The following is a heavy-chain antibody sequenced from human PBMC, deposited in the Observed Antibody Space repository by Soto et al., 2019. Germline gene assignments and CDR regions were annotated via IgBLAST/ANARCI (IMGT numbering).Heavy chain of an antibody. J-gene: IGHJ4*02. Sequence: GGSLRLSCAASGFTFSSYAMSWVRQAPGKGLEWVSAISGSGGSTYYAGSVKGRFTISRDNSKNTLYLQMNSLRAEDTAVYYCAKEGGYCSSTSCYTWFDYWGQGTLVTVSS. CDR1: GFTFSSYA. D-gene: IGHD2-2*02. CDR2: ISGSGGST. CDR3: AKEGGYCSSTSCYTWFDY. V-gene: IGHV3-23*01.